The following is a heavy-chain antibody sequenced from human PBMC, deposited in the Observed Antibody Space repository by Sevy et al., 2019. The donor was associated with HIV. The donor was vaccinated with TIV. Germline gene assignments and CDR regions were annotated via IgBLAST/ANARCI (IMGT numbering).Heavy chain of an antibody. J-gene: IGHJ4*02. D-gene: IGHD2-2*01. V-gene: IGHV4-39*01. Sequence: SETLSLTCTVSGGSISGSNYYWGWIRQPPGEGLEWIGSIDFSGSAYNNPSLNSRVTISVDTSKNRFSLRLSSVTAADTAVYYCARQDIIVSSSPRSKTLHYWGQGTSVTVSS. CDR3: ARQDIIVSSSPRSKTLHY. CDR1: GGSISGSNYY. CDR2: IDFSGSA.